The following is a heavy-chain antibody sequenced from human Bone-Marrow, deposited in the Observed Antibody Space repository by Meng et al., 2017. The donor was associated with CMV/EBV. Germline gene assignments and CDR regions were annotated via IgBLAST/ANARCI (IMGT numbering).Heavy chain of an antibody. V-gene: IGHV3-30*04. CDR2: ISYDGSNK. J-gene: IGHJ4*02. Sequence: GESLKIPCAASGFTFSSYAMHWVRQAPGKGLEWVAVISYDGSNKYYADSVKGRFTISRDNSKNTLYLQMNSLRAEDTAVYYCAREGVGALGYWGQGTLVTVYS. CDR3: AREGVGALGY. CDR1: GFTFSSYA. D-gene: IGHD1-26*01.